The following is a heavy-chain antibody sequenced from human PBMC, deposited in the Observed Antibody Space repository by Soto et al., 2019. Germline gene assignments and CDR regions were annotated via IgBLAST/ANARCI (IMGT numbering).Heavy chain of an antibody. V-gene: IGHV3-21*06. CDR3: ARDSDCHSTSCFFPPHV. CDR2: ISGGGSYI. J-gene: IGHJ6*02. CDR1: GFTFSDEN. Sequence: GGSLRLSCSASGFTFSDENMSWVRQVPGRGLEWVSGISGGGSYIFYADSVQGRFSISRDNPKNSLFLEMNSLRVEDTAVYYCARDSDCHSTSCFFPPHVWGQGTTVTVSS. D-gene: IGHD2-2*01.